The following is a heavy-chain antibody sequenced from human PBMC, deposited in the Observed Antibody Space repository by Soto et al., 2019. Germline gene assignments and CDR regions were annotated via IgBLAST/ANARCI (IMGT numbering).Heavy chain of an antibody. CDR1: GFTFSNAW. V-gene: IGHV3-15*01. CDR3: TTTHPPDYYDSSGYYPPPDY. CDR2: IKSKTDGGTT. D-gene: IGHD3-22*01. J-gene: IGHJ4*02. Sequence: GGSLRLSCAASGFTFSNAWMSWVRQAPGKGLEWVGRIKSKTDGGTTDYATPVKGRFTISRDDSKNTLYLQMNSLKTEDTAVYYCTTTHPPDYYDSSGYYPPPDYWGQGTLVTVSS.